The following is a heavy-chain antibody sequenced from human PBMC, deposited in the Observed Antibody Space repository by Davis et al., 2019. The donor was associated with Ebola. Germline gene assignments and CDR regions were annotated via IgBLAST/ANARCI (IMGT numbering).Heavy chain of an antibody. CDR1: GFTFSSYS. V-gene: IGHV3-21*01. Sequence: PGGSLRLSCAASGFTFSSYSMNWVRQAPGKGLEWVSSISSSSSYIYYADSVKGRFTISRDNAKNSLYLQMNSLRAEDTAVYYCQARELLSLDFDYWGQGTLVTVSS. J-gene: IGHJ4*02. CDR3: QARELLSLDFDY. CDR2: ISSSSSYI. D-gene: IGHD2-21*02.